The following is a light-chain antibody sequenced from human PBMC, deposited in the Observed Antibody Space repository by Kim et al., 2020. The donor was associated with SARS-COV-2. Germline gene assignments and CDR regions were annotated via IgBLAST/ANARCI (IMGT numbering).Light chain of an antibody. CDR1: QGISSY. Sequence: AIRMTQSPSSFSASTGDRVTITCRASQGISSYLAWYQQKPGKAPKLLIYAASTLQSGVPSRFSGSGSGTDFTLTISCLQSEDFATYYFQQYYSYPLSFGQGTKLEI. CDR3: QQYYSYPLS. V-gene: IGKV1-8*01. CDR2: AAS. J-gene: IGKJ2*03.